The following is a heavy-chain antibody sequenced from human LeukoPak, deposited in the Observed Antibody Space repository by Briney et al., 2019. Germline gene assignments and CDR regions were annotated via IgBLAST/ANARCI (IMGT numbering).Heavy chain of an antibody. J-gene: IGHJ6*01. CDR2: ISSSSSYT. D-gene: IGHD1-1*01. Sequence: PGGSLRLSCAASGFTFSDYYMSWIRQAPGKGLEWVSYISSSSSYTNYADSVKRRFTISRDNAKNSLYLQMNGLRAEDTAVYYCARSQRRSYYGMDVWGQGTTVTVSS. V-gene: IGHV3-11*03. CDR3: ARSQRRSYYGMDV. CDR1: GFTFSDYY.